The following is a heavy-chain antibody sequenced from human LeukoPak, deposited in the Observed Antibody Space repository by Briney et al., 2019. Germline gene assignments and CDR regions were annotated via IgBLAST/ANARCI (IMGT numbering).Heavy chain of an antibody. CDR2: IYYSGST. V-gene: IGHV4-59*01. J-gene: IGHJ4*02. CDR1: GGSISSYY. Sequence: PSETLSLTCTVSGGSISSYYWSWIRQPPGKGLEWIGYIYYSGSTNYNPSLKSRVTISVDTSKNQFSLKLSSVTAADTAVYYCARVRPTYYYDSSGYYAHLRLDYFDYWGQGTLVTVSS. CDR3: ARVRPTYYYDSSGYYAHLRLDYFDY. D-gene: IGHD3-22*01.